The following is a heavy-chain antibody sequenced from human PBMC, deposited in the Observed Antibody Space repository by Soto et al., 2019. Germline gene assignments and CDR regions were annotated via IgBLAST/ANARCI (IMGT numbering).Heavy chain of an antibody. Sequence: SETLSLTCAVYGGSFSGYYWSWIRQPPGKGLEWIGEINHSGSTNYNPSLKSRVTISVDTSKNQFSLKLSSVTAADTAVYYCAGLYCSGGSCYDYWGQGTLVTVSS. D-gene: IGHD2-15*01. CDR3: AGLYCSGGSCYDY. CDR1: GGSFSGYY. V-gene: IGHV4-34*01. CDR2: INHSGST. J-gene: IGHJ4*02.